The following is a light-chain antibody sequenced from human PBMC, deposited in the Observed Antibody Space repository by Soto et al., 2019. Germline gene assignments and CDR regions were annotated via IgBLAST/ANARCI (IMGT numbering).Light chain of an antibody. V-gene: IGKV4-1*01. CDR1: QSVLYSSNNKNY. Sequence: DIVMTQSPDSLAVSLGERATINCKSSQSVLYSSNNKNYLAWYQQKPGQPPKLFIYWASTRESVVPDPFSGRGSGTDFPPTISSLQAEDVAVYYCQQYYSTLLFTFGPGTKVDIK. CDR3: QQYYSTLLFT. J-gene: IGKJ3*01. CDR2: WAS.